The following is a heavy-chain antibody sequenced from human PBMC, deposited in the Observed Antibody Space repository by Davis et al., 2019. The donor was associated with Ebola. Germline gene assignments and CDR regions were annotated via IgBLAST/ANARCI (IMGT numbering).Heavy chain of an antibody. CDR1: GYTFIEYY. CDR2: INPNSGGT. Sequence: ASVKVSCKASGYTFIEYYIHWVRQAPGQGLEWMGRINPNSGGTNYAQKFQGRVTMTRDTSISTAYMELSRLRSDDTAVYYCARGLDIVVVVAAPKGMDVWGKGTTVTVSS. J-gene: IGHJ6*04. D-gene: IGHD2-15*01. CDR3: ARGLDIVVVVAAPKGMDV. V-gene: IGHV1-2*06.